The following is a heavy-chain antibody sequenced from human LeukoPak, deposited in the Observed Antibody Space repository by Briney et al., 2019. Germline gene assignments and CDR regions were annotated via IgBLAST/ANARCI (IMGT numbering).Heavy chain of an antibody. V-gene: IGHV1-3*01. CDR2: INAGNGNT. D-gene: IGHD2-15*01. CDR3: ARGDSGYCSGGSCRRNWFDP. J-gene: IGHJ5*02. Sequence: ASVKVSCKASGYTFNSYAMHWVRQAPGQRLEWMGWINAGNGNTKYSQKFQGRVTITRDTSASTAYMELSSLRSEDTAVYYCARGDSGYCSGGSCRRNWFDPWGHGTLVTVSS. CDR1: GYTFNSYA.